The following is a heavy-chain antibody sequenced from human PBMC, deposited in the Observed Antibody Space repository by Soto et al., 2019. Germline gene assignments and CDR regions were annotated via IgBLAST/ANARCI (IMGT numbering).Heavy chain of an antibody. V-gene: IGHV1-69*12. J-gene: IGHJ3*02. CDR2: IIPIFGTA. CDR3: ARSDVDIVATIHQGAFDI. CDR1: GGTFSSYA. Sequence: QVQLVQSGAEVKKPGSSVKVSCKASGGTFSSYAISWVRQAPGQGLEWMGGIIPIFGTANYAQKFQGRVTITADESTSTACVELSSLRSEDTAVYYCARSDVDIVATIHQGAFDIWGQGTMVTVSS. D-gene: IGHD5-12*01.